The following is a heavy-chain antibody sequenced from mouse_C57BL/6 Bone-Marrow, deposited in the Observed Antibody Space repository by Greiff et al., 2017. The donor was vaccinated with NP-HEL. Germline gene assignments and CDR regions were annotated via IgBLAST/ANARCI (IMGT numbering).Heavy chain of an antibody. CDR3: ARYDYDGLRYFDV. V-gene: IGHV1-18*01. J-gene: IGHJ1*03. D-gene: IGHD2-4*01. Sequence: EVQRVESGPELVKPGASVKIPCKASGYTFTDYNMDWVKQSHGKSLEWIGDINPNNGGTIYNQKFKGKATLTVDKSSSTAYMELRSLTSEDTAVYYCARYDYDGLRYFDVWGTGTTVTVSS. CDR2: INPNNGGT. CDR1: GYTFTDYN.